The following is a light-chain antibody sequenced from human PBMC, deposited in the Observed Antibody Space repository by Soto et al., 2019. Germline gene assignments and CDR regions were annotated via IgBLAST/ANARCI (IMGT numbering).Light chain of an antibody. CDR2: SNN. CDR3: AEWDDTLNGYV. Sequence: QSVLTQPPSTSGTPGQRVTVSCSGTTSNIGSNSVYWYQQLPGTAPKLLIYSNNLRPSGVPDRFSGSKSGTSASLAISGLQSEDDADFYCAEWDDTLNGYVFGTGTKVTVL. CDR1: TSNIGSNS. V-gene: IGLV1-44*01. J-gene: IGLJ1*01.